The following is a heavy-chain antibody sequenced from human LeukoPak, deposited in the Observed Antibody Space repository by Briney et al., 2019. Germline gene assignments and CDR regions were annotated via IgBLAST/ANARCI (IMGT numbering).Heavy chain of an antibody. D-gene: IGHD2-2*01. CDR3: ARVNTPRFMVVPASNRRDAFDT. J-gene: IGHJ3*02. Sequence: ASVPVSCKASGYILASYGISWLGPPPARGVEGMGWISAYNGNTNYEQKLQGRVTMTADTSTTTAYMELTSLRSDDTAWYSCARVNTPRFMVVPASNRRDAFDTGGRGTRVPFSS. CDR1: GYILASYG. V-gene: IGHV1-18*01. CDR2: ISAYNGNT.